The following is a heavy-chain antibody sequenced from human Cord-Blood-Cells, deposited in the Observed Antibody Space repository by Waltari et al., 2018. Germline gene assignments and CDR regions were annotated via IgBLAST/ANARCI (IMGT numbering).Heavy chain of an antibody. Sequence: VQCRAGWQKPRASMNVSCKASGYTFTSYALHWVRQAPGQRLEWMGWINAGNGNTKYSQKFQGRVTITRDTSASTAYIELSSLRAEDTAVYYWGMSSGYEGDYWGQGNLVTFSS. D-gene: IGHD5-12*01. V-gene: IGHV1-3*01. CDR2: INAGNGNT. CDR3: GMSSGYEGDY. J-gene: IGHJ4*02. CDR1: GYTFTSYA.